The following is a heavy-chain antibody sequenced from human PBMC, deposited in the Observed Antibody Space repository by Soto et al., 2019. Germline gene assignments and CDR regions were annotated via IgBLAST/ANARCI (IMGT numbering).Heavy chain of an antibody. V-gene: IGHV4-39*01. Sequence: SETLSLTCTVSGDSISSSTYFWGWIRQPPGKGLEWIGSIDYSGTTYYNTSLRTRATISVDTSKNQFSLMLTSVTAADTAVYYCARLHGYCISSSCHGHYAMDVWGQGTTVTVSS. J-gene: IGHJ6*02. CDR1: GDSISSSTYF. D-gene: IGHD2-2*01. CDR3: ARLHGYCISSSCHGHYAMDV. CDR2: IDYSGTT.